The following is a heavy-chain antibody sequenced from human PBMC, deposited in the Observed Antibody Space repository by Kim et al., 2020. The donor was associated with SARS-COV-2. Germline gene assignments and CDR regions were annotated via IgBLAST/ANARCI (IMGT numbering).Heavy chain of an antibody. CDR1: GFTFSSYG. CDR3: ARDGYSSTERGGAFDI. V-gene: IGHV3-33*01. D-gene: IGHD6-13*01. J-gene: IGHJ3*02. CDR2: IWYDGSNK. Sequence: GGSLRLSCAASGFTFSSYGMHWVRQAPGKGLEWVAVIWYDGSNKYYADSVKGRFTISRDNSKNTLYLQMNSLRAEDTAVYYCARDGYSSTERGGAFDIWGQGTMVTVSS.